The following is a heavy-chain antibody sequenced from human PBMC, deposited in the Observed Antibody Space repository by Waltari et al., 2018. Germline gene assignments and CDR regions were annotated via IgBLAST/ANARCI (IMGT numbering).Heavy chain of an antibody. J-gene: IGHJ5*02. D-gene: IGHD1-26*01. CDR1: GFTFSDAW. CDR2: IKKKSDGGTT. Sequence: EVHLVESGGGLIKPGESLRLSCGASGFTFSDAWMSWVRQVPGKGAEWVGRIKKKSDGGTTEYAVPVKGRFTISRDDSKHTLDLQMNSLKTEDTAVYYCVTGGHYFGAWGQGTLVTVSS. V-gene: IGHV3-15*01. CDR3: VTGGHYFGA.